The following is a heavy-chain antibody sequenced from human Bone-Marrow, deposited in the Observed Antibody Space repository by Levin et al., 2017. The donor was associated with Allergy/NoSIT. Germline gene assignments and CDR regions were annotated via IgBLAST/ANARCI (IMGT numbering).Heavy chain of an antibody. D-gene: IGHD3/OR15-3a*01. V-gene: IGHV3-21*01. CDR2: ISRSSTYI. J-gene: IGHJ3*02. CDR1: GFNFRHYS. Sequence: LSLTCAASGFNFRHYSMNWVRQAPGKGLEWVSSISRSSTYITYADSVKGRFTIYRDNAKNSLHLQMDSLTAQGTAVYYCATLSFGSVIIGAFEMWGQGTTVTVSS. CDR3: ATLSFGSVIIGAFEM.